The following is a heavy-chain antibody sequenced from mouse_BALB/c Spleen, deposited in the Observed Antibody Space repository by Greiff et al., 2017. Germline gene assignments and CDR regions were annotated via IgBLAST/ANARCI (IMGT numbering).Heavy chain of an antibody. J-gene: IGHJ1*01. CDR2: IWAGGST. V-gene: IGHV2-9*02. CDR1: GFSLTSYG. Sequence: VKLMESGPGLVAPSQSLSITCTVSGFSLTSYGVHWVRQPPGKGLEWLGVIWAGGSTNYNSALMSRLSISKDNSKSQVFFKMNSLQTDDTAMYYCARAGDYYGSSYDWYFDVWGAGTTVTVSS. D-gene: IGHD1-1*01. CDR3: ARAGDYYGSSYDWYFDV.